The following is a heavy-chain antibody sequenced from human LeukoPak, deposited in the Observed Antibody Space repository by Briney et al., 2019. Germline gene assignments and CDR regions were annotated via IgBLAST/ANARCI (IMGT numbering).Heavy chain of an antibody. D-gene: IGHD3-9*01. J-gene: IGHJ1*01. V-gene: IGHV4-61*02. CDR1: GFSISSVYY. Sequence: PSETLSLTCSVSGFSISSVYYWGWIRQPAGKGLEWIGRISTSGRTDYNPSLTSRVTISVDTPKNQFSLKLSSVTAADTAVYYCARGPLNGITEYFQHWGQGTLVTVSS. CDR3: ARGPLNGITEYFQH. CDR2: ISTSGRT.